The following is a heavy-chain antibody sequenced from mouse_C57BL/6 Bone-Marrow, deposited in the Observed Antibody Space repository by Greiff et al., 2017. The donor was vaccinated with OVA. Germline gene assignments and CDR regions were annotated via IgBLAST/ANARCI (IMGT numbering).Heavy chain of an antibody. D-gene: IGHD2-12*01. CDR1: GYAFSSYW. CDR2: IYPGDGDT. J-gene: IGHJ1*03. CDR3: ARSGALRNWYFDV. Sequence: VQLQQSGAELVKPGASVKISCKASGYAFSSYWMNWVKQRPGKGLEWIGQIYPGDGDTNYKGKFKGKATLTADKSSSTAYMQLSSLTSEDSAVYFCARSGALRNWYFDVWGTGTTVTVSS. V-gene: IGHV1-80*01.